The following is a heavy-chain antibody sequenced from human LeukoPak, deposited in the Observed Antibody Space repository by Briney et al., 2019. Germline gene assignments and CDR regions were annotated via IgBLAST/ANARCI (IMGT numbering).Heavy chain of an antibody. J-gene: IGHJ6*02. CDR3: ARARYDFWSGHPEYYYYYYGMDV. D-gene: IGHD3-3*01. V-gene: IGHV4-59*01. CDR2: SYYSGST. CDR1: GGSISSYY. Sequence: SETLSLTCTVSGGSISSYYWSWIRQPPGKGLEWIGYSYYSGSTNYNPSLKSRVTISVDTSKNQFSLKLSSVTAADTAVYYCARARYDFWSGHPEYYYYYYGMDVWGQGTTVTVSS.